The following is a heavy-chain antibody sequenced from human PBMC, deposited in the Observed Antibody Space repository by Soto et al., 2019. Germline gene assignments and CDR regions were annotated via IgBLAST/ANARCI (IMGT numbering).Heavy chain of an antibody. V-gene: IGHV4-39*01. D-gene: IGHD2-15*01. CDR1: GGSISSSSYY. CDR2: IYYSGST. J-gene: IGHJ4*02. CDR3: ARQLWGYCSGGSCSFDY. Sequence: PSETLSLTCTVSGGSISSSSYYWGWIRQPPGKGLEWIGSIYYSGSTYYNPSLKSRVTISVDTSKNQFSLKLSSVTAADTAVYYCARQLWGYCSGGSCSFDYWGQGTLVTVSS.